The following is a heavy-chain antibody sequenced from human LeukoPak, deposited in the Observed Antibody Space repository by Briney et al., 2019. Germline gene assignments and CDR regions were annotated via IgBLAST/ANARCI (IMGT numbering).Heavy chain of an antibody. D-gene: IGHD4-17*01. V-gene: IGHV3-33*01. CDR1: GFTFGTYA. Sequence: GRSLRLSCAASGFTFGTYAMHWVRQAPGKGLEWVAVIWSDSTNKYYADSVRGRFTISRDNSKSTLYLQMSSLRAEDTAMYYCARDRLTTVTTFHFDYWGQGTLVTVSS. J-gene: IGHJ4*02. CDR2: IWSDSTNK. CDR3: ARDRLTTVTTFHFDY.